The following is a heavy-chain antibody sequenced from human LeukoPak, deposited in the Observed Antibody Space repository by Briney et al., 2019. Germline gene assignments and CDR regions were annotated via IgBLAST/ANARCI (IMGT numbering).Heavy chain of an antibody. D-gene: IGHD1-26*01. Sequence: SLGLSCAASGFTFDDYAMHWVRQAPGKGLEWVSGISWNSGSIGYADSVKGRFTISRDNAKNSLYLQMNSLRAEDTALYYCAKDRYRRSLYYFDYWGQGTLVTVSS. J-gene: IGHJ4*02. CDR1: GFTFDDYA. CDR3: AKDRYRRSLYYFDY. V-gene: IGHV3-9*01. CDR2: ISWNSGSI.